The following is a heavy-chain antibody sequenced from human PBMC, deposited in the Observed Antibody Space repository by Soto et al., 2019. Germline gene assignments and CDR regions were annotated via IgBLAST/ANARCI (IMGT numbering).Heavy chain of an antibody. CDR1: GGSISSYY. CDR3: AGYSGYDESPFDY. J-gene: IGHJ4*02. Sequence: SETLSLPCTVSGGSISSYYWSWIRQPPGKGLEWIGYIYYSGSTNYNPSLKSRVTISVDTSKNQFSLKLSSVTAADTAVYYCAGYSGYDESPFDYWGQGTLVTVSS. V-gene: IGHV4-59*01. CDR2: IYYSGST. D-gene: IGHD5-12*01.